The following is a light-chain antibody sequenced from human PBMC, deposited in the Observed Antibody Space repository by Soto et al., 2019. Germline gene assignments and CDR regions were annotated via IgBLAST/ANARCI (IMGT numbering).Light chain of an antibody. CDR2: AAS. V-gene: IGKV1-39*01. Sequence: IHVTQSPSSLSASVGDRVTITCRASQGIRNELSWYQQKPGKAPKFLIFAASNLQSGVPPRFSGSGSGTDFTLTIRSLQPEDFATYFCQQCYSSPWTFGQGTKVDI. J-gene: IGKJ1*01. CDR1: QGIRNE. CDR3: QQCYSSPWT.